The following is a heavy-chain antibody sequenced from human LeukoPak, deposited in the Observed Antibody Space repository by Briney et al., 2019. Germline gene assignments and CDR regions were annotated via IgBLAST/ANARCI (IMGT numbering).Heavy chain of an antibody. J-gene: IGHJ6*03. V-gene: IGHV4-39*01. Sequence: SETLSLTCTVSGGSISSSSYYWGWIRQPPGKGLEWIGSIYYSGSTYYNPSLKSRVTISVDTSKNQFSLKLSSVTAADTAVYYCARLGGGNSRYYYYCYMDVWGKGTTVTVSS. CDR3: ARLGGGNSRYYYYCYMDV. CDR1: GGSISSSSYY. CDR2: IYYSGST. D-gene: IGHD4-23*01.